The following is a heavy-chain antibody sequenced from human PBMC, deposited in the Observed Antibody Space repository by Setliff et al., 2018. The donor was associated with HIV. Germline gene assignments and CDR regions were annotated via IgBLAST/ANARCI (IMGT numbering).Heavy chain of an antibody. V-gene: IGHV3-43D*04. CDR3: AKSTGSGVGTYYADS. J-gene: IGHJ4*02. CDR1: GFTFDDYA. D-gene: IGHD2-21*02. CDR2: INWDGTST. Sequence: LTLTCTFSGFTFDDYAMFWVRQAPGRSLEWISLINWDGTSTYYAGSVDGRFTISRDNSKNSLFLQMHSLRSEDTAFYYCAKSTGSGVGTYYADSWGQGTLVTVSS.